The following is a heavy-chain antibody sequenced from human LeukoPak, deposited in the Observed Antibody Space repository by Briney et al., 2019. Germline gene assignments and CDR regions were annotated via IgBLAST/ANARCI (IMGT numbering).Heavy chain of an antibody. D-gene: IGHD1-14*01. CDR2: IYYSGST. Sequence: PSETLSLTCIVSGGSITSNTYFWDWIRQTPGKGLEWIGSIYYSGSTYYNPSLKSRVTISLDTSKNQFSLKLSSVTAADTAVYYCARVSPAGSKAKVYFDYWGQGTLVTVSS. V-gene: IGHV4-39*07. CDR1: GGSITSNTYF. CDR3: ARVSPAGSKAKVYFDY. J-gene: IGHJ4*02.